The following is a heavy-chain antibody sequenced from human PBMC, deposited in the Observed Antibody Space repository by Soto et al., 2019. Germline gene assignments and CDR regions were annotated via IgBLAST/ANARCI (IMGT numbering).Heavy chain of an antibody. CDR2: TYYRSKWYN. V-gene: IGHV6-1*01. Sequence: SQTLSLTCAISGDSVSSNSAAWNWIRQSPSRGLEWLGRTYYRSKWYNDYAVSVKSRITINPDTSKNQFSLQLNAVTPEDTAVYYCARDVKGGGGYWPESFYYYGMDFWGQGTTVTVSS. CDR1: GDSVSSNSAA. CDR3: ARDVKGGGGYWPESFYYYGMDF. J-gene: IGHJ6*02. D-gene: IGHD6-19*01.